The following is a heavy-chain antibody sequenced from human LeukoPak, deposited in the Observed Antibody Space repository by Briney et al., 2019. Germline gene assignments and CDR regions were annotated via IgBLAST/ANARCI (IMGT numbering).Heavy chain of an antibody. Sequence: GGSLRLPCAASGFTFRTYTMNWVRQAPGKGLEWVSSIGGSSSFVFYADSVKGRFTISRDNAKNSLYLQMNSLRVEDTAMYYCARVQGERRDYWGQGTLVTVSS. J-gene: IGHJ4*02. CDR2: IGGSSSFV. CDR3: ARVQGERRDY. D-gene: IGHD3-16*01. CDR1: GFTFRTYT. V-gene: IGHV3-21*01.